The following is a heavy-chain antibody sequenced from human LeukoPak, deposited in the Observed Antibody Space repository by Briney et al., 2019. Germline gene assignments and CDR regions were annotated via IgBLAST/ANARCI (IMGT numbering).Heavy chain of an antibody. D-gene: IGHD6-19*01. V-gene: IGHV3-74*01. CDR1: GFTFSSYW. J-gene: IGHJ4*02. CDR2: INSDGSST. CDR3: ARVRFGYSSIPFDY. Sequence: PVGSPRLSCAASGFTFSSYWMHWVRQAPGKGLVWVSRINSDGSSTSYADSVKGRFTISRDNAKNTLYLQMNSLRAEDTAVYYCARVRFGYSSIPFDYWGQGTLVTVSS.